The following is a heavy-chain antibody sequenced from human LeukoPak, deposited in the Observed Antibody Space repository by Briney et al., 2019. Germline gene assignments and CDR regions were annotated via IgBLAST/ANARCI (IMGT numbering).Heavy chain of an antibody. CDR3: AREGRGSGFEYFQH. V-gene: IGHV1-69*06. CDR2: IIPIFGTA. CDR1: GGTFSSYA. J-gene: IGHJ1*01. D-gene: IGHD6-19*01. Sequence: PSASVKVSCKASGGTFSSYAISWVRQAPGQGLEWMGGIIPIFGTANYAQKFQGRVTITAGKSTSTAYMELSSLRSEDTAVYYCAREGRGSGFEYFQHWGQGTLVTVSS.